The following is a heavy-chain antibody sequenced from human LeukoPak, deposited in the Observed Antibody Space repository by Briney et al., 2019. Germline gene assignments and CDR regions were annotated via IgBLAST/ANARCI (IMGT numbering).Heavy chain of an antibody. CDR1: GFTFSSYA. J-gene: IGHJ4*02. CDR2: ISYDGSNK. D-gene: IGHD3-22*01. Sequence: GRSLRLSCAASGFTFSSYAMHWVRQAPGKGLEWVAVISYDGSNKYYADSMKGRFTISRDNSKNTLYLQMNSLRAEDTAVYYCARGTYYYDSSGYYFDYWGQGTLVTVSS. V-gene: IGHV3-30*04. CDR3: ARGTYYYDSSGYYFDY.